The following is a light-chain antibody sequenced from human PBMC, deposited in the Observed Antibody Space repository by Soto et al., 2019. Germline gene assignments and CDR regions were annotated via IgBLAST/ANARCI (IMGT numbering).Light chain of an antibody. CDR2: DAS. Sequence: EIVLTQSPATLSLSPGERATLSCRASQSVSTYLAWYQQKPGQAPRLLISDASNRATGIPARFSGSGSGTDFTLTISSLEPEDFAVYYCQQRSNWPPLFTFGGGTKVEIK. CDR3: QQRSNWPPLFT. V-gene: IGKV3-11*01. J-gene: IGKJ4*01. CDR1: QSVSTY.